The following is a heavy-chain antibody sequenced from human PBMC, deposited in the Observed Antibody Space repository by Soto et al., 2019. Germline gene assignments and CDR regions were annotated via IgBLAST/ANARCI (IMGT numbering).Heavy chain of an antibody. V-gene: IGHV1-69*06. CDR2: IIPIFGTA. CDR3: ASRGDITMVRGVIWCYYYGMAV. D-gene: IGHD3-10*01. J-gene: IGHJ6*02. CDR1: GGTFSSYA. Sequence: SVKVSCKASGGTFSSYAISWVRQAPGQGLEWWGGIIPIFGTANYAQKFKGRVTITADKSTSTAYMELRRRRSEAKAVYYCASRGDITMVRGVIWCYYYGMAVWGQGTTVTVSS.